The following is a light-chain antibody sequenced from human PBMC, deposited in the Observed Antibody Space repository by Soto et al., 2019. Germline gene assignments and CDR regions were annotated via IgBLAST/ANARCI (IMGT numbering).Light chain of an antibody. CDR2: EVT. V-gene: IGLV2-14*01. CDR1: SGDIGSYNR. Sequence: QSALAQPASVSGSPGQSITISCTGTSGDIGSYNRVSWYQQHPGKAPKLIIYEVTDRPSGVSNRFSSSKSGNTASLTISGLLAGDEAEYFCSSYTNINTRACVFGTGTKGTVL. CDR3: SSYTNINTRACV. J-gene: IGLJ1*01.